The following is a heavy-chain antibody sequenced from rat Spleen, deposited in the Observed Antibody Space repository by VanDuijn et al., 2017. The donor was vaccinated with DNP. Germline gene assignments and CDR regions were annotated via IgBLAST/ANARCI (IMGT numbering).Heavy chain of an antibody. J-gene: IGHJ3*01. V-gene: IGHV5-25*01. CDR3: VRPHYYSSGGFAY. CDR1: GFTFNYYY. Sequence: EVQLVESGGGLVQPGRSMKLSCAASGFTFNYYYMAWVRQAPTKGLEWVASISAGGGNTYYRDSVKGRFTISRDDAKTTLYLQMNSLTSEDMATYYCVRPHYYSSGGFAYWGQGTLVTVSS. CDR2: ISAGGGNT. D-gene: IGHD1-1*01.